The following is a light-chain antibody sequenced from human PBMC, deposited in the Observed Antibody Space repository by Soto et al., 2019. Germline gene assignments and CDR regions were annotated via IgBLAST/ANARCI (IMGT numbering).Light chain of an antibody. J-gene: IGLJ2*01. Sequence: QSVLTQPPSVSAAPGQEVTISCSGSNSNVGRNDVSWYQHLPGTAPKLLIYDTNKRPSVIPDRFSGSRSGTSATLVVTGLQTGDEADYYCGTWDTSLSAVVFGGGTQLTVL. V-gene: IGLV1-51*01. CDR2: DTN. CDR3: GTWDTSLSAVV. CDR1: NSNVGRND.